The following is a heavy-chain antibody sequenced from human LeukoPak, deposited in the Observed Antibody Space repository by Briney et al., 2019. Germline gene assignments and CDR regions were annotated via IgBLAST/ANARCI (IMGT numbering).Heavy chain of an antibody. J-gene: IGHJ4*02. CDR2: ISSSSSYI. CDR1: GFTFSSYS. V-gene: IGHV3-21*01. CDR3: ARDPPSRGTRYFDY. Sequence: GGSLRLSCAASGFTFSSYSMNWVRQAPGKGLEWVSSISSSSSYIYYADSVKGRFTISRDNAKNSLYLQMNSLRVEDTAVYYCARDPPSRGTRYFDYWGQGILVTVSS. D-gene: IGHD3-16*01.